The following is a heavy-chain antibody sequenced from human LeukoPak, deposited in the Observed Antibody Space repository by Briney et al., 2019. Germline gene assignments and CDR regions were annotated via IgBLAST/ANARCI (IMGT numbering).Heavy chain of an antibody. Sequence: GESLRISCKGSGYRFTRYWIAWVRQMPGKGLQWMGIIDPGDSETRYSPSFQGQVTITADKSISTAYLQWSSLKASDTAMYYCARASRDGYNQNFDFWGQGTLVTVSS. CDR1: GYRFTRYW. J-gene: IGHJ4*02. V-gene: IGHV5-51*01. D-gene: IGHD5-24*01. CDR2: IDPGDSET. CDR3: ARASRDGYNQNFDF.